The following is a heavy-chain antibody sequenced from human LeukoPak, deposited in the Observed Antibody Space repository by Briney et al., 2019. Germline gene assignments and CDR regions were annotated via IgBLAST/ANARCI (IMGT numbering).Heavy chain of an antibody. CDR1: GGSISSYY. Sequence: PSETLSLTCTVSGGSISSYYWSWIRQPPGKGLEWIGYIYSSGSTNYNPSLKSRVTISVDRSKNQFSLKLSSVTAADTAVYYCARVPYCSGGSCYPWAWFDPWGQGTLVTVSS. D-gene: IGHD2-15*01. J-gene: IGHJ5*02. CDR3: ARVPYCSGGSCYPWAWFDP. CDR2: IYSSGST. V-gene: IGHV4-59*12.